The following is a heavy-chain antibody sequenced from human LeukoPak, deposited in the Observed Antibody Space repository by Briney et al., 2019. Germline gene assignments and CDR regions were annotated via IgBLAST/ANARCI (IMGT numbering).Heavy chain of an antibody. CDR2: IRSKANSCAT. V-gene: IGHV3-73*01. J-gene: IGHJ4*02. CDR1: WFTLSCSA. Sequence: PGGSLSLFCAACWFTLSCSALHGVRQASGKGLAGVGRIRSKANSCATADAASVKGTLTISRDDSKNTAYPPMNSLKTEDTAVYYCTQFGGVIVDDYWGQGTLVTVSS. CDR3: TQFGGVIVDDY. D-gene: IGHD3-16*02.